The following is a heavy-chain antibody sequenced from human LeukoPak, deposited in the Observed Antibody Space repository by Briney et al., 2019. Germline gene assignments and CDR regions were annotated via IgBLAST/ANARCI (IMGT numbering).Heavy chain of an antibody. CDR3: ARGPYYYDISGSPRGDY. V-gene: IGHV3-33*01. CDR2: IWYDGTNK. J-gene: IGHJ4*02. Sequence: GSLRLSCAASGFTFSSYGMHWVRQAPGKGLEWVALIWYDGTNKYYADSVKGRFTISRDSSKNTLYLQMNNLRAEDTAVYYCARGPYYYDISGSPRGDYWGQGTLVAVSS. CDR1: GFTFSSYG. D-gene: IGHD3-22*01.